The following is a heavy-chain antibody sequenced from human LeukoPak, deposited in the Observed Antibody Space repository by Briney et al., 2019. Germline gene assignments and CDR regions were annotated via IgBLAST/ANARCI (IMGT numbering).Heavy chain of an antibody. CDR3: ARGGLRFLDP. J-gene: IGHJ5*02. D-gene: IGHD3-3*01. CDR2: ISDGGSTT. V-gene: IGHV3-74*01. CDR1: GFTFSSYW. Sequence: GGSLRLSCAASGFTFSSYWMHWVRQAPGKGLVWVSRISDGGSTTTYADSVKGRFTISRDNAKNTLYLQMNGLRAEDTAVYYCARGGLRFLDPWGQGTLVTVSS.